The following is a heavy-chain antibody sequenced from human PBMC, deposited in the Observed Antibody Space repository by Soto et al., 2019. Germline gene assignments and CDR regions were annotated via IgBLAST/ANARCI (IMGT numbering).Heavy chain of an antibody. CDR1: GYTFTSYD. CDR3: ARWIYDFWSGYYGHYGMDV. D-gene: IGHD3-3*01. CDR2: MNPNSGNT. Sequence: ASVKVSCKASGYTFTSYDINWVRQATGQGLEWMGWMNPNSGNTGYAQKFQGRVTMTRNTSISTAYMELSSLRSEDTAVYYCARWIYDFWSGYYGHYGMDVWGQGTTVTVSS. V-gene: IGHV1-8*01. J-gene: IGHJ6*02.